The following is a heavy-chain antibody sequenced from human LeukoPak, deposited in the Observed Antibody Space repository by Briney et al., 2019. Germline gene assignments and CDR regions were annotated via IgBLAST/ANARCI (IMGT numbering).Heavy chain of an antibody. J-gene: IGHJ4*02. V-gene: IGHV1-46*01. CDR3: ARDHYHKIHSVMVTAPDY. CDR1: GYIFTSYY. D-gene: IGHD2-21*02. Sequence: GASVKVSCKASGYIFTSYYMHWVRQAPGEGLEWMGIINPTGGSTSYAQKFQGRVTTTRDTSTSTVYMELSSLRSEDTAVYYCARDHYHKIHSVMVTAPDYWGQGTLVIVSS. CDR2: INPTGGST.